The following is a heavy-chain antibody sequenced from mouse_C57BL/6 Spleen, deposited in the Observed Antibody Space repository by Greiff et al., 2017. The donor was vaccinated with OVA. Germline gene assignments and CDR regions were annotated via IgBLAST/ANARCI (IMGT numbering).Heavy chain of an antibody. CDR2: INPNNGGT. J-gene: IGHJ3*01. Sequence: EVQLQQSGPELVKPGASVKIPCKASGYTFTDYNMDWVQQSHGKSLEWIGDINPNNGGTIYNQKFKGKATLTVDKSSSTAYMELRSLTSEDTAVYYCARWDYDGFAYWGQGTLVTVSA. CDR3: ARWDYDGFAY. V-gene: IGHV1-18*01. D-gene: IGHD2-4*01. CDR1: GYTFTDYN.